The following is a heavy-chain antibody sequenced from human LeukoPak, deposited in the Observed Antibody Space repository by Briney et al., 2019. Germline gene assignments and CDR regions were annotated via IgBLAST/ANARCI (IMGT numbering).Heavy chain of an antibody. D-gene: IGHD3-10*01. CDR3: ARQGYYYGSGSRKRYYFDY. J-gene: IGHJ4*02. V-gene: IGHV4-39*01. Sequence: PSETLSLTCTVSGGSISSSSYYWGWIRQPPGKGLEWIGSIYYSGSTYYNPSLKSRVTISVDTSKNQFSLKLSSVTAADTAVYYCARQGYYYGSGSRKRYYFDYWGQGTLVTVSS. CDR2: IYYSGST. CDR1: GGSISSSSYY.